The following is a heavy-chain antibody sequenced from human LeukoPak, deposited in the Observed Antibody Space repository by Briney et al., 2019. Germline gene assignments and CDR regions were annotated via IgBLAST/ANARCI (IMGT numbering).Heavy chain of an antibody. CDR3: ARCPNGTTAEFEY. V-gene: IGHV3-74*01. CDR2: INSEGSST. J-gene: IGHJ4*02. Sequence: GWSLRLSCAASGFTFSSYWMHWVRQAPGKGLVTVSRINSEGSSTTYAASANDRPTISRDNAKNTLYRKMHSLRAEDTDVYHCARCPNGTTAEFEYWGQGTLVTVSS. CDR1: GFTFSSYW. D-gene: IGHD1-1*01.